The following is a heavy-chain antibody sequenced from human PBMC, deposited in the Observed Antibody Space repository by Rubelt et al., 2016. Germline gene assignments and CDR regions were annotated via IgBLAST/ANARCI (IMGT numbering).Heavy chain of an antibody. J-gene: IGHJ4*02. Sequence: QVQLQESGPGLVKPSETLSLTCTVSGGSISSYYWSWIRQHPGKGLEWIGYLYNSGSTNYNPSLKSRVTKSVDTSKNKFSLKLSSVTAAETSVYYCARSAWIPHYFDDWGQGTLVTVSS. CDR2: LYNSGST. V-gene: IGHV4-59*01. CDR1: GGSISSYY. CDR3: ARSAWIPHYFDD. D-gene: IGHD5-12*01.